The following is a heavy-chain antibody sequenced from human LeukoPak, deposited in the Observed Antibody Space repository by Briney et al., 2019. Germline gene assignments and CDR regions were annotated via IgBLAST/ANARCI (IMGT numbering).Heavy chain of an antibody. CDR1: GGTFSSYA. Sequence: ASVTVSCKASGGTFSSYAISWVRQAPGQGLEWMGRIIPILGIANYAQKFQGRVTITADKSTSTAYMELSSLRSEDTAVYYCARDRTLGYCSGGSCYFDYWGQGTLVTVSS. V-gene: IGHV1-69*04. D-gene: IGHD2-15*01. CDR3: ARDRTLGYCSGGSCYFDY. J-gene: IGHJ4*02. CDR2: IIPILGIA.